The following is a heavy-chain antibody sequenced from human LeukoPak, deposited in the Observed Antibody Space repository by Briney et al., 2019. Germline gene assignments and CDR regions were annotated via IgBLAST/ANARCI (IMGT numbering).Heavy chain of an antibody. CDR3: ARGITYYYDSSGYQRGYWFDP. CDR1: GGSISSYY. Sequence: SETLSLTCTVSGGSISSYYWSWIRQPPGKGLEWIGYIYHSGSTYYNPSLKSRVTISVDRSKNQFSLKLSSVTAADTAVYYCARGITYYYDSSGYQRGYWFDPWGQGTLVTVSS. D-gene: IGHD3-22*01. V-gene: IGHV4-59*12. CDR2: IYHSGST. J-gene: IGHJ5*02.